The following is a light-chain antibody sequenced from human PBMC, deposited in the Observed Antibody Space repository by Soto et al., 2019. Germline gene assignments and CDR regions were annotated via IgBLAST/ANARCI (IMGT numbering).Light chain of an antibody. CDR1: QSVKTN. CDR2: GAS. V-gene: IGKV3-15*01. Sequence: EIVMTQSPATLSVSPGERATLSCRASQSVKTNLAWYQQKPGQAPRLLIYGASTRATGISARFSGSGSGTEFTLTISSLQSEDFAVYYCQHYNNWPFTFGQGTKVDIK. CDR3: QHYNNWPFT. J-gene: IGKJ2*01.